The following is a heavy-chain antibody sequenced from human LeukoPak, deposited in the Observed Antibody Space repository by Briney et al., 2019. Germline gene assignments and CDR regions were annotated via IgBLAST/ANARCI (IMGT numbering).Heavy chain of an antibody. Sequence: GGSLRLSCAASGFTFRSYAMHWVRQAPGKGLEWVAGISYDGTNKYYADSVKGRFTISGDNSKNTLYLQMNSLRTDDTAVYYCARESPACGEDCYFDYWGQGTLVTVSS. CDR3: ARESPACGEDCYFDY. V-gene: IGHV3-30-3*01. CDR1: GFTFRSYA. D-gene: IGHD2-21*02. CDR2: ISYDGTNK. J-gene: IGHJ4*02.